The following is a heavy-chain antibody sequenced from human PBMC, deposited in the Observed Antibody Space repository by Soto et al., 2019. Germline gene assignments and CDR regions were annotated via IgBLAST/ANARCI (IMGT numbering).Heavy chain of an antibody. J-gene: IGHJ4*02. CDR1: GFTFNNYW. V-gene: IGHV3-30*18. Sequence: PGGSLRLSCAASGFTFNNYWMSWVRLAPGKGLEWVAVISYDGSNKYYADSVKGRFTISRDNSKNTLYLQMNSLRAEDTAVYYCAKGPQYGGNSLSLDYWGQGTLVTVSS. D-gene: IGHD2-21*02. CDR2: ISYDGSNK. CDR3: AKGPQYGGNSLSLDY.